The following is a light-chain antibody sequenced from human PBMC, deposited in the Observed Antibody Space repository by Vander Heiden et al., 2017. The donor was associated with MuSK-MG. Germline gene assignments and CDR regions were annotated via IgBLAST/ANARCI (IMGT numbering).Light chain of an antibody. V-gene: IGKV1-17*01. Sequence: DIQMTHSPSSLSASVGDRVTITCRASQGIRSDLGWYQQKPGKAPKRLVHAASTLQSGVPSRFSGSGSGTEFTLTISSLQPEDFATYYCLQNNSLPRTFGQGTKVEIK. CDR2: AAS. CDR1: QGIRSD. CDR3: LQNNSLPRT. J-gene: IGKJ1*01.